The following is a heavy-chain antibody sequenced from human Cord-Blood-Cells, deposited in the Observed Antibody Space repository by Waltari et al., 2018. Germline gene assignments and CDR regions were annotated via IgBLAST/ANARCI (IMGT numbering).Heavy chain of an antibody. CDR2: IYSSGST. V-gene: IGHV4-39*01. CDR1: GGSISSSRYY. CDR3: ARRVRDGHYNWFDP. Sequence: QLQLQDSSPGLVKPSETLSLTCTVPGGSISSSRYYWGWIRQPPGKGLEWIGSIYSSGSTYYNPSLKSRVTISVDTSKNQFSLKLSSVTAADTAVYYCARRVRDGHYNWFDPWGQGTLVTVSS. J-gene: IGHJ5*02.